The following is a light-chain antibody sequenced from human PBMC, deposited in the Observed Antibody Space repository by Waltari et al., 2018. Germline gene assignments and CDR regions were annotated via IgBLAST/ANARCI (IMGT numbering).Light chain of an antibody. CDR1: QSVLYSSDNRKY. Sequence: DIVMTQSPDSLAVSRGERATIDCKSSQSVLYSSDNRKYLAWYQQKPGQPPNLLIYWASTRESGVPDRFSGSGSGTDFTLTISSLQAEDVAVYYCQQYYITPLSFGGGTKVEIK. V-gene: IGKV4-1*01. CDR2: WAS. J-gene: IGKJ4*01. CDR3: QQYYITPLS.